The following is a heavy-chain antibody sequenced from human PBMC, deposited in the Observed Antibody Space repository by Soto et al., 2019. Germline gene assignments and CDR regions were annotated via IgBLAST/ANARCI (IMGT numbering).Heavy chain of an antibody. Sequence: QVQLQESGPGLVKPSETLSLTCTVSGGSISSYYWSWIRQPPGKGLEWIGYIYYSGSTNYNPSLKSRVTISVDTSKNQFSLKLSSVTAADTAVYYCARQEGYYGSGSYYNVVSYWGQGTLVTVSS. CDR1: GGSISSYY. D-gene: IGHD3-10*01. CDR2: IYYSGST. J-gene: IGHJ4*02. V-gene: IGHV4-59*08. CDR3: ARQEGYYGSGSYYNVVSY.